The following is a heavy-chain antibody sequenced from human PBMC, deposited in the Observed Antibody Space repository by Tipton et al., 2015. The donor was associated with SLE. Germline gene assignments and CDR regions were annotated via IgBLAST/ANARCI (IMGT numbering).Heavy chain of an antibody. J-gene: IGHJ6*02. CDR1: GYSFTTFW. Sequence: QLVQSGAEVKQPGESLTISCKASGYSFTTFWISWVRQMPGKGLEWMGRIDPGDSYTDYSPSFQGHVTVSVDKSISTAYLHWGSLKASDSAMYYCARAYGTGRSYYFYGVDVWCQGTTVTVSS. V-gene: IGHV5-10-1*01. CDR3: ARAYGTGRSYYFYGVDV. D-gene: IGHD3-10*01. CDR2: IDPGDSYT.